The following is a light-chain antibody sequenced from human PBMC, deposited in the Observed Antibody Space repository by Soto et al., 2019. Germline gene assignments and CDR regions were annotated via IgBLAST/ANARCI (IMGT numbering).Light chain of an antibody. Sequence: QSALAQPASVSGSPGQSITISCTGTSSDVGGYNYVSWYQQHPGKAPKLIIYEVTHRPSGVSSRFYGSRSGNTASLTISGIQAEDEADYYCKSRKTRNNVVFGRATKVTV. CDR3: KSRKTRNNVV. J-gene: IGLJ6*01. CDR2: EVT. CDR1: SSDVGGYNY. V-gene: IGLV2-14*01.